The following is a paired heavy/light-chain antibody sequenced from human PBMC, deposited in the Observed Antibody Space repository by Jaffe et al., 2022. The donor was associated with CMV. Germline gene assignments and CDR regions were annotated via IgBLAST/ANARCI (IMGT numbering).Light chain of an antibody. V-gene: IGKV3-11*01. CDR1: QSVSSY. CDR3: QQRSNWPPGYT. CDR2: DAS. J-gene: IGKJ2*01. Sequence: EIVLTQSPATLSLSPGERATLSCRASQSVSSYLAWYQQKPGQAPRLLIYDASNRATGIPARFSGSGSGTDFTLTISSLEPEDFAVYYCQQRSNWPPGYTFGQGTKLEIK.
Heavy chain of an antibody. CDR3: ARDHPEYSSSSGVYYYYYGMDV. CDR1: GFTVSSNY. V-gene: IGHV3-53*01. D-gene: IGHD6-6*01. Sequence: EVQLVESGGGLIQPGGSLRLSCAASGFTVSSNYMSWVRQAPGKGLEWVSVIYSGGSTYYADSVKGRFTISRDNSKNTLYLQMNSLRAEDTAVYYCARDHPEYSSSSGVYYYYYGMDVWGQGTTVTVSS. CDR2: IYSGGST. J-gene: IGHJ6*02.